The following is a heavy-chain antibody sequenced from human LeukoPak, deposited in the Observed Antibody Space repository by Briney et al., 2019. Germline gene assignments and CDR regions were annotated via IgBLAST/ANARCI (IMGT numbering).Heavy chain of an antibody. V-gene: IGHV4-4*02. Sequence: SETLSLTCAVSGGSISSSNWWSWVRQPPGKGLEWIGEIYHSGSTNYNPSLKSRVTISVDTSKNQFSLKLSSVTAADTAVYYCARVAEAIAVAGFDYWGQGTLVTVSS. J-gene: IGHJ4*02. CDR3: ARVAEAIAVAGFDY. D-gene: IGHD6-19*01. CDR2: IYHSGST. CDR1: GGSISSSNW.